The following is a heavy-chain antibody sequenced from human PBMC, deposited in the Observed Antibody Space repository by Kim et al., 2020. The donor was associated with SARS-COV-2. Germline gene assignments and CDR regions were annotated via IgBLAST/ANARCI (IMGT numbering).Heavy chain of an antibody. CDR3: AKDLGEYSSAIDY. J-gene: IGHJ4*02. Sequence: GGSLRLSCAASGFTFSSYGMHWVRQAPGKGLEWVAVISYDGSNKYYADSVKGRFTISRDNSKNTLYLQMNSLRAEDTAVYYCAKDLGEYSSAIDYWGQGTLVTVSS. V-gene: IGHV3-30*18. CDR2: ISYDGSNK. CDR1: GFTFSSYG. D-gene: IGHD6-19*01.